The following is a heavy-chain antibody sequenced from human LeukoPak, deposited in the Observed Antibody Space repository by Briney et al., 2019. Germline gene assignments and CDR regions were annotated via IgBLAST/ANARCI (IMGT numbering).Heavy chain of an antibody. J-gene: IGHJ6*03. Sequence: PSETLSLTCTVSGGSISSYYWSWIRQPPGKGLEWIGYIYYSGSTNYNPSLKSRVTISVDTSKNQFSLKLSSVAAADTAVYYCARDLGGSWYGRYYYYYMDVWGKGTTVTVSS. CDR1: GGSISSYY. CDR3: ARDLGGSWYGRYYYYYMDV. CDR2: IYYSGST. V-gene: IGHV4-59*01. D-gene: IGHD6-13*01.